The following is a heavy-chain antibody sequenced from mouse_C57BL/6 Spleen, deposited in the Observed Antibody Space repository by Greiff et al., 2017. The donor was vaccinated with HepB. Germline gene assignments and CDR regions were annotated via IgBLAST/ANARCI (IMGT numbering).Heavy chain of an antibody. V-gene: IGHV5-16*01. D-gene: IGHD2-4*01. J-gene: IGHJ1*03. CDR3: ARNYDYPYWYFDV. CDR1: GFTFSDYY. Sequence: EVQLVESEGGLVQPGSSMKLSCTASGFTFSDYYMAWVRQVPEKGLEWVANINYDGSSTYYLDSLKSRFIISRDNAKNILYLQMSSLKSEDTATYYCARNYDYPYWYFDVWGTGTTVTVSS. CDR2: INYDGSST.